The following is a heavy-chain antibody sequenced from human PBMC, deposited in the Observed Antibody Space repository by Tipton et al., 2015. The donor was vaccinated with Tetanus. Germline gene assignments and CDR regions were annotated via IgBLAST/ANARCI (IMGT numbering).Heavy chain of an antibody. CDR3: ARIYDFWSGYYSDH. CDR2: VTHTGST. V-gene: IGHV4-34*01. CDR1: GGSFSGYY. Sequence: TLSLTCGVYGGSFSGYYWTWIRQPPGKGLEGLGEVTHTGSTNYNPSLKSRVTISVDTAKKQFSLKLTSVIAADTAVYYRARIYDFWSGYYSDHWGQGTLVTVSS. D-gene: IGHD3-3*01. J-gene: IGHJ4*02.